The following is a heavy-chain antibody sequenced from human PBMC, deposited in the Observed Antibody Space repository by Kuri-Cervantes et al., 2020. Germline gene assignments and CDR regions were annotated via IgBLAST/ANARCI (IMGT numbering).Heavy chain of an antibody. CDR1: GFTFSGYP. CDR2: ISYDGSNK. J-gene: IGHJ4*01. Sequence: GESPKISCAASGFTFSGYPMHWVRQAPGKGLEWVAVISYDGSNKYYADSVKGRFTISRDNSKNTLYLQMNSLSAEDTAVYYCARDSGPTVGFDYWGQGTLVTVSS. D-gene: IGHD1-26*01. CDR3: ARDSGPTVGFDY. V-gene: IGHV3-30-3*01.